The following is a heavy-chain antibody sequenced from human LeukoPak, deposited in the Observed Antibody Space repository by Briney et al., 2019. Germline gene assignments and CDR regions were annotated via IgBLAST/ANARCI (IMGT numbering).Heavy chain of an antibody. CDR2: IKQDGSEK. CDR3: ARSGYSSSWYFDP. V-gene: IGHV3-7*01. CDR1: GCTFSSYW. D-gene: IGHD6-13*01. J-gene: IGHJ5*02. Sequence: GGSLRLSCAASGCTFSSYWMSWVRQAPGKGLEWVANIKQDGSEKYYVDSVKGRFTISRDNAKNSLYLQMNSLRAEDTAVYYCARSGYSSSWYFDPWGQGTLVTVSS.